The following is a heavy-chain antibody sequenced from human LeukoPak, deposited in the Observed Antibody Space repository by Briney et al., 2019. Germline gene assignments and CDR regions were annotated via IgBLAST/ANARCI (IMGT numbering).Heavy chain of an antibody. CDR1: GFTFSSLA. CDR2: ITGSGGRT. J-gene: IGHJ4*02. Sequence: GGTLRLSCAACGFTFSSLAMSRVPQAPGKGREEVSAITGSGGRTFYADSVKGRFTISRDNSKNTLYLQMNSLRSEDTAVYYCAKEEGFDYWGQGILVTVSS. V-gene: IGHV3-23*01. CDR3: AKEEGFDY.